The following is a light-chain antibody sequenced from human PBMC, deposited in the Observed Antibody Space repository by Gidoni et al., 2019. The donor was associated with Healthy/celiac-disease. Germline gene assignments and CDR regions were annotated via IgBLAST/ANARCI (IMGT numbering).Light chain of an antibody. Sequence: QSALTQPASVSGSPGQSITISCTGTSSDVGGYNYVSWYQQHPGKAPKLMIYEVSNRPLGVSNRFSGSKSGNTASRTISGLQAEDEADYYCSSYTSSSTLVFGGGTKLTVL. V-gene: IGLV2-14*01. J-gene: IGLJ3*02. CDR2: EVS. CDR1: SSDVGGYNY. CDR3: SSYTSSSTLV.